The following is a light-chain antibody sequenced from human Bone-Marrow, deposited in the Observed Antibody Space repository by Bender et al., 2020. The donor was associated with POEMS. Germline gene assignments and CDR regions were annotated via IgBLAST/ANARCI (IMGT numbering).Light chain of an antibody. CDR3: QVWDSSSEPLYV. CDR2: DDS. CDR1: NIGSLS. J-gene: IGLJ1*01. Sequence: SNVLTQPPSLSVAPGQTATISCGGNNIGSLSVHWYQQKPGQAPVLVVYDDSDRPSGIPERFSGSNSGNTATLTISRVEAGDEADYYCQVWDSSSEPLYVFGTGTKVTVL. V-gene: IGLV3-21*02.